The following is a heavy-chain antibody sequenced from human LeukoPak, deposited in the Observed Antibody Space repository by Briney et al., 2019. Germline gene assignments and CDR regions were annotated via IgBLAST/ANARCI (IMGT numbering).Heavy chain of an antibody. V-gene: IGHV3-23*01. CDR2: ISGSGGST. D-gene: IGHD6-19*01. J-gene: IGHJ4*02. CDR1: GFTFSNYG. CDR3: AKDLSSGSRRAY. Sequence: GGSLRLSCAASGFTFSNYGMSWVRQAPGKGLEWVSSISGSGGSTHYADSVKGRFTISRDNSKNTLYLQMNSLRAEDTGVYYCAKDLSSGSRRAYWGQGTLVTVSS.